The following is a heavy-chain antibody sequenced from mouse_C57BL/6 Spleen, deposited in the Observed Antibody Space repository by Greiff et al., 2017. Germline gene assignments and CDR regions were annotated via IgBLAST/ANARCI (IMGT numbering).Heavy chain of an antibody. CDR2: IYLGNGYP. Sequence: EVQGVESGAELVRPGSSVKMSCKTSGYTFTSYGINWVKQRPGQGLEWIGYIYLGNGYPEYNEKFKGKATLTSDTSSSTAYMQHSSLTTEVSAIYFCARGCTTVVGPLDYWGQGTTLTVSS. V-gene: IGHV1-58*01. CDR3: ARGCTTVVGPLDY. D-gene: IGHD1-1*01. CDR1: GYTFTSYG. J-gene: IGHJ2*01.